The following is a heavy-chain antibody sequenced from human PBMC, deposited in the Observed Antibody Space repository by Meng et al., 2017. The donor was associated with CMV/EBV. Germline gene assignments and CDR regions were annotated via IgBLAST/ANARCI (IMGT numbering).Heavy chain of an antibody. Sequence: GGSLRLSCAASGFTVSSNYMSWVRQAPGKGLEWVSVIYSGGSPYYADSVKGRFTISRDNSKNTLYLQMNSLRAEDTAVYYCARVHFGDYGMDYWGQGTLVTVSS. D-gene: IGHD4-17*01. J-gene: IGHJ4*02. CDR1: GFTVSSNY. CDR2: IYSGGSP. V-gene: IGHV3-66*02. CDR3: ARVHFGDYGMDY.